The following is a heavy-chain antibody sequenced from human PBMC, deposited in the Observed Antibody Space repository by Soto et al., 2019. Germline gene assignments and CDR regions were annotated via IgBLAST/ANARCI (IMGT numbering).Heavy chain of an antibody. CDR3: ARGMTIFYYYYYGMDV. CDR2: INHSGST. J-gene: IGHJ6*02. Sequence: PSETLSLTCAVYGGSFSGYYWSWIRQPPGKGLEWIGEINHSGSTNYNPSLKSRVTISVDTSKNQFSLKLSSVTAADTAVYYCARGMTIFYYYYYGMDVWGQGTTVTVSS. CDR1: GGSFSGYY. V-gene: IGHV4-34*01. D-gene: IGHD2-15*01.